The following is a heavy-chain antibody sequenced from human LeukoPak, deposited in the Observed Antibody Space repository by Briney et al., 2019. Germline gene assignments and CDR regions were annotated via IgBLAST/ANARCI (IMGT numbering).Heavy chain of an antibody. CDR2: IYTSGST. CDR1: GGSISSGTYY. CDR3: ARGCHRGDYGDYVGDYYYYMDV. V-gene: IGHV4-61*02. D-gene: IGHD4-17*01. Sequence: SETLSLTCTVSGGSISSGTYYWSWIRQPAGKGLEWIGRIYTSGSTKYNPSHKSRVTISVDKSKNEFSLRLTSVTAADTAVYYCARGCHRGDYGDYVGDYYYYMDVWGKGTTVTISS. J-gene: IGHJ6*03.